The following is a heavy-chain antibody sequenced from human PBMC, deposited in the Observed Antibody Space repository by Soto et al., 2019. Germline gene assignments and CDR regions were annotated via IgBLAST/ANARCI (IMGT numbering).Heavy chain of an antibody. CDR1: GGTFSSYA. CDR2: IIPIFGTA. V-gene: IGHV1-69*01. D-gene: IGHD5-12*01. Sequence: QVQLVQSGAEVKKPGSSVKVSCKASGGTFSSYAISWVRQAPGQGLEWMGGIIPIFGTANYAQKFQGRVTITADESTSTAYMELSSLRPEDTAVYYCARHTHGYSGYDFEDIRYYYYGMDVWGQGTTVTVSS. CDR3: ARHTHGYSGYDFEDIRYYYYGMDV. J-gene: IGHJ6*02.